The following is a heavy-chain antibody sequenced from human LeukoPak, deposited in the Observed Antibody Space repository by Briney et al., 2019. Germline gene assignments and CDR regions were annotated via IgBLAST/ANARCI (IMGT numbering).Heavy chain of an antibody. Sequence: PGGFLRLSCAASGFTVSSNYMSWVRQAPGKGLEWVSVFHSGGSTYYADAVKGRFTISRDNAKNTVYLQMNSLRAEDTAVYYCARWGSSGWYPMDVWGQGTTVTV. D-gene: IGHD6-19*01. J-gene: IGHJ6*02. V-gene: IGHV3-53*01. CDR3: ARWGSSGWYPMDV. CDR2: FHSGGST. CDR1: GFTVSSNY.